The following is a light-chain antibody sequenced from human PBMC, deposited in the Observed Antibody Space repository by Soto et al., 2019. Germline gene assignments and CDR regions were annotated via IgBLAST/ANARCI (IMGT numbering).Light chain of an antibody. CDR2: EVS. J-gene: IGLJ3*02. Sequence: QSVLTQPPSASGSPGQSVTISCTGTSSDVGGYNFVSWYQQHPGKVPKPMIYEVSKRPSGVPDRFSGSKSGNTASLTVSGLQAEDEADYSCCSFGGGNKVLFGGGTKLTVL. CDR1: SSDVGGYNF. V-gene: IGLV2-8*01. CDR3: CSFGGGNKVL.